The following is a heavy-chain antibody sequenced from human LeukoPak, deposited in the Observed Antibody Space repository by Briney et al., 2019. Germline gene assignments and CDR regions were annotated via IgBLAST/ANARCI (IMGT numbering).Heavy chain of an antibody. CDR2: IYYSGST. CDR3: ARAPPYYSWLDP. V-gene: IGHV4-31*03. Sequence: PSQTLSLTCTVSGGSISSDGCYWSWIRQHPGKGLEWIGYIYYSGSTYYNPSLKSRVTISVDTSKNQFSLKLSSVTAADTAVYYCARAPPYYSWLDPWGQGTLVTVSS. D-gene: IGHD3-10*01. J-gene: IGHJ5*02. CDR1: GGSISSDGCY.